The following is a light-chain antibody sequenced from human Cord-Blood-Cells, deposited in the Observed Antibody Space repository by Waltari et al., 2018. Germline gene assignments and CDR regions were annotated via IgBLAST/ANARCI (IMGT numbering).Light chain of an antibody. CDR3: SSYAGSNNYV. CDR1: SSYAGGYNY. V-gene: IGLV2-8*01. J-gene: IGLJ1*01. CDR2: EVS. Sequence: QSALTQPPSESGSPGQSVTIPCTGTSSYAGGYNYVSWYQQHPGKAPKLMIYEVSKRPSGVPDRFSGSKSGNTASLTVSGLQAEDEADYYCSSYAGSNNYVFGTGTKVTVL.